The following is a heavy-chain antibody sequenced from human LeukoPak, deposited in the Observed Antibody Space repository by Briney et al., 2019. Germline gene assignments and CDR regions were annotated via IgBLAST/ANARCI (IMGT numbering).Heavy chain of an antibody. CDR3: ARNWGLDY. Sequence: GGSLRLSCAASGFTFNIHAMTWARQAPGRGLEWASVISPNGDSTFYADSVKGRFTISRDNSKNMVFLQMDSLGAEDMAVYYCARNWGLDYWGQGTLVTVSS. D-gene: IGHD7-27*01. CDR1: GFTFNIHA. CDR2: ISPNGDST. J-gene: IGHJ4*02. V-gene: IGHV3-23*01.